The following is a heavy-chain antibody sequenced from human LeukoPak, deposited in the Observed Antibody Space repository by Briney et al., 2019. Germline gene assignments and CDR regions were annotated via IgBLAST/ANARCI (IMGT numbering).Heavy chain of an antibody. J-gene: IGHJ4*02. CDR2: VGVSRHPT. D-gene: IGHD3-16*02. CDR3: ARANIVREYGPAGDY. V-gene: IGHV3-11*01. CDR1: GFTFSDYY. Sequence: GGSLRLSCAASGFTFSDYYMSGGRQAPGKGGEWISQVGVSRHPTYYADSVKARFSLSTDSTSNLLYLPMNSLTAEDTAVYYCARANIVREYGPAGDYWGQGTRVTVSS.